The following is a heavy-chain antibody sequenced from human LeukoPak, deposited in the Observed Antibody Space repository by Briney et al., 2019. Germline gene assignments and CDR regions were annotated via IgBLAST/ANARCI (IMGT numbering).Heavy chain of an antibody. D-gene: IGHD3-3*01. J-gene: IGHJ4*02. CDR1: GFTFSGSA. CDR3: TTGITIFGVVTVDY. CDR2: IRSKANSYAT. V-gene: IGHV3-73*01. Sequence: GGSLRLSCAASGFTFSGSAMHWVRQASGKGLEWVGRIRSKANSYATAYAASVKGRFTISRDDSKNTAYLQMSSLKTEDTAVYYCTTGITIFGVVTVDYWGQGTLVTVSS.